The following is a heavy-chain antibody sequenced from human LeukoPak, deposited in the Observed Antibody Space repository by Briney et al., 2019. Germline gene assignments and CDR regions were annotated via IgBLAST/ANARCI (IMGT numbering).Heavy chain of an antibody. CDR3: ATTGDRRGDY. J-gene: IGHJ4*02. D-gene: IGHD3-16*01. V-gene: IGHV3-9*01. CDR1: GFTFADYA. CDR2: ISWNSGNI. Sequence: PGGSLRLSCAASGFTFADYAIHWVRQAPGKGLEWVSGISWNSGNIGYADSVKGRFTISRDNAKSSLYLQMNSLRAEDTALYYCATTGDRRGDYWGQGTLVTVSS.